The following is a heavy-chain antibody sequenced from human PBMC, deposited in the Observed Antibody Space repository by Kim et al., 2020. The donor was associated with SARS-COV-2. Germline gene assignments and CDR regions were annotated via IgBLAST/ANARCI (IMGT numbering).Heavy chain of an antibody. J-gene: IGHJ4*02. Sequence: TKYSQEFPGRVSITRDTSARTAYMEGSSLRSEDTAVYYCARGGISSWPTDYWGQGTLVTVSS. CDR2: T. CDR3: ARGGISSWPTDY. V-gene: IGHV1-3*01. D-gene: IGHD6-13*01.